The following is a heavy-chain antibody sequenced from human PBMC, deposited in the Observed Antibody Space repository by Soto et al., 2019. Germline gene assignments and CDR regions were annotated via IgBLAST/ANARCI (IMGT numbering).Heavy chain of an antibody. CDR2: IWHDGTNK. CDR1: GFIFKSYG. D-gene: IGHD3-22*01. CDR3: ARDYNYYVKYIDL. J-gene: IGHJ2*01. V-gene: IGHV3-33*01. Sequence: QVQLVESGGGVVQPGKSLRLSCAASGFIFKSYGMHWVRQAPGKGLEWLAVIWHDGTNKYYADSLKGRFAISRDNSKNTLSLQMDSLSAEDTAVYYCARDYNYYVKYIDLWGRGTLVTVSS.